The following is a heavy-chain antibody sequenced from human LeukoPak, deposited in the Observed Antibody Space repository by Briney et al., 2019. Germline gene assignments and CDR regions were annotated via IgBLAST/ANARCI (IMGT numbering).Heavy chain of an antibody. V-gene: IGHV3-23*01. CDR1: GFTFDTTD. CDR2: ISGTGDRT. Sequence: GGSLRLSCAASGFTFDTTDMTWVRQAPGKGPEWLSCISGTGDRTYYADSVRGRFTISRDNSKNMLYLQMTSLRVEDTATYYCVKNSGIWSFWGRGTLAAVTS. CDR3: VKNSGIWSF. D-gene: IGHD1-26*01. J-gene: IGHJ4*02.